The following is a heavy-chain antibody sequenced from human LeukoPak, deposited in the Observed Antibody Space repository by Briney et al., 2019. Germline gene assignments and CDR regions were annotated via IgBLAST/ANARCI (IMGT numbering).Heavy chain of an antibody. CDR1: GGSFSGYY. V-gene: IGHV4-34*01. Sequence: SETLSLTCAVYGGSFSGYYWSWIRQPPGKGLEWIGEINHSGSTNYNPSLKSRVTISVDTSKNQFSLKLSSVTAADTAVYYCARDSVWRASTNGVTSWGQGTLVTVSS. CDR3: ARDSVWRASTNGVTS. J-gene: IGHJ4*02. D-gene: IGHD2-8*01. CDR2: INHSGST.